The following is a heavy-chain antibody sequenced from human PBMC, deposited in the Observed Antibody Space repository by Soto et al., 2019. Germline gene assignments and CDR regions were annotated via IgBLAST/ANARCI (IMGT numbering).Heavy chain of an antibody. CDR3: AKNETTRPWFDP. V-gene: IGHV4-31*03. CDR1: GGSIRNGNYY. Sequence: SETLSLTCTVSGGSIRNGNYYWSWIRQLPGKGLEWIGNIYYIGTTSYNPSLKSRVIISIDTSKSQFSLELTSVLAADTAVYYCAKNETTRPWFDPWGQGTLVTVSS. CDR2: IYYIGTT. J-gene: IGHJ5*02. D-gene: IGHD1-1*01.